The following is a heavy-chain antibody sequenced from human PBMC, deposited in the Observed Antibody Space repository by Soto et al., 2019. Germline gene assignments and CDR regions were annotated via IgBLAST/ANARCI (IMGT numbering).Heavy chain of an antibody. CDR3: ARVLLFYDSDGFSWDDAFDI. Sequence: QRHLRESGSGRVKPSQTLSPTSAAPVGPPSSSAYSWSWFRQPPGKGLEWMGFLYQSGSTYYNPSLKSRVTMSLDRPKNQFSLKLSSVTAADTAVYYCARVLLFYDSDGFSWDDAFDIWGQGTMVTVSS. CDR1: VGPPSSSAYS. V-gene: IGHV4-30-2*01. CDR2: LYQSGST. D-gene: IGHD3-22*01. J-gene: IGHJ3*02.